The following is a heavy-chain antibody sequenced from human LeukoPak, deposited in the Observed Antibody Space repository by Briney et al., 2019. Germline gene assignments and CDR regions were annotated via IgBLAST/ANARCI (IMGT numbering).Heavy chain of an antibody. J-gene: IGHJ5*02. CDR2: ISSSGSII. CDR3: ARVLLGSWDWFDP. CDR1: GFTFHDSGFTFADYS. V-gene: IGHV3-48*04. D-gene: IGHD3-10*01. Sequence: GGSLRLSCEASGFTFHDSGFTFADYSMNWVRQAPGKGLEWISHISSSGSIIHYADSVEGRFTISRDNAKNTLYLQMNSLRAEDTAVYYCARVLLGSWDWFDPWGQGTLVTVSS.